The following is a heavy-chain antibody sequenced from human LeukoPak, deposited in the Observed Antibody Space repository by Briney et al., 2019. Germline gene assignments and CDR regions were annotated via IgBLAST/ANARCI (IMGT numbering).Heavy chain of an antibody. CDR2: ISGSGGST. Sequence: PGGSLRLSCAASGFTFSSYAMSWVRQAPGKGLEWVSAISGSGGSTYYADSVKGRFTISRDNSKNTFYLQMNGLRVEDTAVYYCAKDDDDFWSGYYPFDYWGQGTLVTVSS. D-gene: IGHD3-3*01. CDR1: GFTFSSYA. CDR3: AKDDDDFWSGYYPFDY. V-gene: IGHV3-23*01. J-gene: IGHJ4*02.